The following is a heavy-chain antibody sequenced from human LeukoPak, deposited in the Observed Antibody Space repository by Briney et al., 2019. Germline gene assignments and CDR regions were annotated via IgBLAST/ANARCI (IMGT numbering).Heavy chain of an antibody. CDR2: ITTSDGNT. CDR1: GFTFGKYW. CDR3: AKDGGLWVSAHWGDS. D-gene: IGHD7-27*01. J-gene: IGHJ4*02. V-gene: IGHV3-23*01. Sequence: PGGSLRLSCVASGFTFGKYWMSWVRQAPGKGLEWVSTITTSDGNTYYADSVKGRFTVSRDNSKNTLFLQMNSLGAEDAAVYYCAKDGGLWVSAHWGDSWGRGTLVTVSS.